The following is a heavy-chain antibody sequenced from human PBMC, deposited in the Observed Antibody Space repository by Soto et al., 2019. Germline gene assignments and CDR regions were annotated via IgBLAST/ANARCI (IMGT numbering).Heavy chain of an antibody. D-gene: IGHD3-3*01. Sequence: QITLNESGPTVVKPTETLTLTCTFSGFSLTTSGVGVGWVRQSPGKAPEWLAFIYWDDDKRYSTSLKNRLTTTKDTPKNQVVLTMANVDPADTATYYCAHRVLRAVFGLVTTTAIYFDFWGQGTPVVVSS. CDR2: IYWDDDK. V-gene: IGHV2-5*02. CDR1: GFSLTTSGVG. CDR3: AHRVLRAVFGLVTTTAIYFDF. J-gene: IGHJ4*02.